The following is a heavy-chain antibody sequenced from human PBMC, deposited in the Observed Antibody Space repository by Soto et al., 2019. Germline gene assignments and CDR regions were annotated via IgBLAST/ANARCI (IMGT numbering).Heavy chain of an antibody. D-gene: IGHD6-13*01. CDR2: IYTSGTT. CDR1: GGSISNYY. Sequence: PSETLSLTCTVSGGSISNYYWTWIRQPAGKGLEWIGRIYTSGTTNYNPSLKSRVTMLIDPSRNQFSLRLSSVTAADTALYYCARQRTYSSSWYDYWGQGTRVTVSS. J-gene: IGHJ4*02. CDR3: ARQRTYSSSWYDY. V-gene: IGHV4-4*07.